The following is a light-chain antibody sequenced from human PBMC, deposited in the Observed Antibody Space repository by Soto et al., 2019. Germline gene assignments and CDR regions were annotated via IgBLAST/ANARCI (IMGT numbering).Light chain of an antibody. CDR1: QSVNNNY. V-gene: IGKV3-20*01. CDR3: QQYSSSPLT. Sequence: IVFTHSPGTLSFSPWQRSALSSSPSQSVNNNYLAWYQQKPGQAPRLVIYDASNRATGIPDRFSASGSGTDFTLTISRLEPEDFAVYYCQQYSSSPLTFGQGTKVDIK. CDR2: DAS. J-gene: IGKJ1*01.